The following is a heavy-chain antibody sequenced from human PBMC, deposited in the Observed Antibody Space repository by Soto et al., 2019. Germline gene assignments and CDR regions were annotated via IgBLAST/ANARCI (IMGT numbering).Heavy chain of an antibody. CDR2: IYSGGST. CDR3: AKDLGYYGSGTEYPSQYMDV. V-gene: IGHV3-66*01. CDR1: GFTVSSNY. D-gene: IGHD3-10*01. J-gene: IGHJ6*04. Sequence: GGSLRLSCAASGFTVSSNYMSWVRQAPGKGLEWVSVIYSGGSTYYADSVKGRFTISRDNSKNTLYLQMDSLRAEDTAVYYCAKDLGYYGSGTEYPSQYMDVWGKGTTVTVSS.